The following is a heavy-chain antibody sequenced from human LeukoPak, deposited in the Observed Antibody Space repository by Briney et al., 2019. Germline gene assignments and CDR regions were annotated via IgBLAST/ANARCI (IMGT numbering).Heavy chain of an antibody. J-gene: IGHJ5*02. V-gene: IGHV3-74*01. CDR3: ARDRGTGTPLDP. CDR2: ITSDGSNT. Sequence: GGSLRLSCVASGFTFSSYWMHWVRQAPGKGLVWVSRITSDGSNTAYADSVRGRFTLSRDNANNALYLQMDSLRVEDTAIYYCARDRGTGTPLDPWGQGTLVTVSS. CDR1: GFTFSSYW. D-gene: IGHD1-14*01.